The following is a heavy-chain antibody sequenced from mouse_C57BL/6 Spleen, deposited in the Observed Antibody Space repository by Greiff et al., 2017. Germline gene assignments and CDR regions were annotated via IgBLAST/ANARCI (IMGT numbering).Heavy chain of an antibody. D-gene: IGHD2-3*01. CDR3: ARLDGYYEGAMDY. CDR2: IYPRSGNT. CDR1: GYTFTSYG. Sequence: VQLQQSGAELARPGASVKLSCKASGYTFTSYGISWVKQRTGQGLEWIGEIYPRSGNTYYNEKFKGKATLTADNSSSTAYMELRSLTSDDSAVYFCARLDGYYEGAMDYWGQGTSVTVSS. V-gene: IGHV1-81*01. J-gene: IGHJ4*01.